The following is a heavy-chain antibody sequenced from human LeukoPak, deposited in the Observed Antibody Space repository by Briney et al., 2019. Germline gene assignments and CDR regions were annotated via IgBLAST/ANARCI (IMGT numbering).Heavy chain of an antibody. V-gene: IGHV4-4*07. J-gene: IGHJ4*02. CDR2: IYTSGST. Sequence: PSGGPSLTWSESVGSINSEYWGWRRHTAGKGLEWIGRIYTSGSTNYNPSLKSRVTMSVDTSKNQFSLKLSSVTAADTAVYYCARGWGSSGWLIDYWGQGTLVTVSS. D-gene: IGHD6-19*01. CDR3: ARGWGSSGWLIDY. CDR1: VGSINSEY.